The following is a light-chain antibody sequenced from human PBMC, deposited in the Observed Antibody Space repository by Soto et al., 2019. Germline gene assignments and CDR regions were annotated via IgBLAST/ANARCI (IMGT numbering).Light chain of an antibody. V-gene: IGKV3-15*01. CDR2: GAS. CDR3: QQYNDWPLT. CDR1: QSVSDN. J-gene: IGKJ4*01. Sequence: EIVMTQSPATLSVSPGESATLSCRATQSVSDNLAWYQQKPGRAPRLLLYGASIRATGIPARFTGSGSATEFTLTISSLQSEDFAVYYCQQYNDWPLTFGGGTKVEIK.